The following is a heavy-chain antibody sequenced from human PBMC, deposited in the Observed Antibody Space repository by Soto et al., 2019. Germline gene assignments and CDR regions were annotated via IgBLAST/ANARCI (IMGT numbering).Heavy chain of an antibody. CDR2: INHSGST. CDR3: AGSPRIGRIVVVVAAPYYFDY. Sequence: SETLSLTCAVYGGSFSGYYWSWIRQPPGKGLEWIGEINHSGSTNYNPSLKSRVTISVDTSKNQFSLKLSSVTAADTAVYYCAGSPRIGRIVVVVAAPYYFDYWGQGTLVTVSS. D-gene: IGHD2-15*01. J-gene: IGHJ4*02. V-gene: IGHV4-34*01. CDR1: GGSFSGYY.